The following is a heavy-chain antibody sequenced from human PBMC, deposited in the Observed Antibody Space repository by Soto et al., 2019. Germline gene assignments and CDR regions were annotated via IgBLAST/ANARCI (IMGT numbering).Heavy chain of an antibody. J-gene: IGHJ6*02. CDR3: ARHVGVGATPNYYYYGMDV. Sequence: SETLSLTCTVSGGSISSSSYYWGWIRQPPGKGLEWIGSIYYSGSTYYNPSLKSRVTISVDTSKNQFSLKLSSVTAADTAVYYCARHVGVGATPNYYYYGMDVWGQGTTVTVS. D-gene: IGHD1-26*01. V-gene: IGHV4-39*01. CDR2: IYYSGST. CDR1: GGSISSSSYY.